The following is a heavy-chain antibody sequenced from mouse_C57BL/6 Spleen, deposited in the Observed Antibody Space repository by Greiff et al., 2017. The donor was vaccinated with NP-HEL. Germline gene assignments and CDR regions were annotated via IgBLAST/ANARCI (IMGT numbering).Heavy chain of an antibody. CDR3: AREDENGYYLSWGFDV. J-gene: IGHJ1*03. Sequence: EVKVVESEGGLVQPGSSMKLSCTASGFTFSDYYMAWVRQVPEKGLEWVANINYDGSSTYYLDSLKSRFIISRDNAKNILYLQMSSLKSEDTATYYCAREDENGYYLSWGFDVWGTGTTVTVSS. D-gene: IGHD2-3*01. V-gene: IGHV5-16*01. CDR2: INYDGSST. CDR1: GFTFSDYY.